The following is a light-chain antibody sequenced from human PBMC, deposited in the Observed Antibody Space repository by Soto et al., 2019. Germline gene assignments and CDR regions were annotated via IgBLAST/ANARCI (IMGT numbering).Light chain of an antibody. CDR2: AAS. CDR3: QQANNFPRT. CDR1: QGISGW. Sequence: DIPMTQSPSSVSASVGDRVTITCRASQGISGWLAWYQQKPGEAPKLLIYAASNLQSGVPSRFSGSGSGTDFTLTISSLQPEDFATYYCQQANNFPRTFGQGTKVEIK. V-gene: IGKV1-12*01. J-gene: IGKJ1*01.